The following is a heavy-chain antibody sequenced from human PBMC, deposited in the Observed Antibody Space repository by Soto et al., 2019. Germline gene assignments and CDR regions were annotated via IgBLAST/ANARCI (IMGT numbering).Heavy chain of an antibody. V-gene: IGHV1-69*01. CDR2: IIPIFGTA. CDR3: ASRGVRSAAGRHYYYGMDV. CDR1: GGTFSSYA. J-gene: IGHJ6*02. D-gene: IGHD6-13*01. Sequence: QVQLVQSGAEVKKPGSSVTVSCKASGGTFSSYAISWVRQAPGQGLEWMGGIIPIFGTANYAQKFQGRVTITADESTSTAYMELSSLRSEDTAVYYCASRGVRSAAGRHYYYGMDVWGQGTTVTVSS.